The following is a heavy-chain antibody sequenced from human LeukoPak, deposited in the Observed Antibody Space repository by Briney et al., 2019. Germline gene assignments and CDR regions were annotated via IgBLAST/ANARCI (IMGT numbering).Heavy chain of an antibody. V-gene: IGHV4-39*07. D-gene: IGHD3-22*01. CDR2: FYYSGST. J-gene: IGHJ6*03. CDR1: GGSISSSSYY. CDR3: ARLRYDSSGYYWTHYYYYMDV. Sequence: SETLSLTCTVSGGSISSSSYYWGWIRQPPGKGLEWIGSFYYSGSTYYNPSLKSRVTISVDTSKNQFSLKLSSVTAADTAVYYCARLRYDSSGYYWTHYYYYMDVWGKGTTVTVSS.